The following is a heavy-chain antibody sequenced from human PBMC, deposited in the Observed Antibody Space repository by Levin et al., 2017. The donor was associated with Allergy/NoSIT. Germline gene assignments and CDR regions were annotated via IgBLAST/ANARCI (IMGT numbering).Heavy chain of an antibody. Sequence: GGSLRLSCAASGFTFSSYSMNWVRQAPGKGLEWVSYISSSSSTIYYADSVKGRFTISRDNAKNSLYLQMNSLRDEDTAVYYCARDSTKFTAAAGTHWFDPWGQGTLVTVSS. D-gene: IGHD6-13*01. J-gene: IGHJ5*02. CDR2: ISSSSSTI. CDR3: ARDSTKFTAAAGTHWFDP. V-gene: IGHV3-48*02. CDR1: GFTFSSYS.